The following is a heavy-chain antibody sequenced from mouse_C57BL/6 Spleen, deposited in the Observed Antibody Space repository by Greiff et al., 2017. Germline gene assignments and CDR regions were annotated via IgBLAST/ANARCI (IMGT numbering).Heavy chain of an antibody. J-gene: IGHJ2*01. V-gene: IGHV1-82*01. CDR1: GYAFSSSW. CDR3: ARYGYGLDY. D-gene: IGHD2-2*01. CDR2: IYPGDGDT. Sequence: VMLVESGPELVKPGASVKISCKASGYAFSSSWMNWVKQRPGKGLEWIGRIYPGDGDTNYNGKFKGKATLTADKSSSTAYMQLSSLTSEDSAVYFCARYGYGLDYWGQGTTLTVSS.